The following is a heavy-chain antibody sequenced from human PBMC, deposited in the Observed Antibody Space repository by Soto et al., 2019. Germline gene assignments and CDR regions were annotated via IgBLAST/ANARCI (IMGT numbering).Heavy chain of an antibody. V-gene: IGHV3-30*18. CDR3: AKEGYSGYDQFYYYYYGMDV. J-gene: IGHJ6*02. D-gene: IGHD5-12*01. CDR1: GFTFISYG. Sequence: GSLRLSCAASGFTFISYGMHWVLQAPCKGLEWVAVISYDGSNKYYADSVKGRSTISRDNSKNTLYLQMNSLRAEDTAVYYCAKEGYSGYDQFYYYYYGMDVWGQGTTVTVSS. CDR2: ISYDGSNK.